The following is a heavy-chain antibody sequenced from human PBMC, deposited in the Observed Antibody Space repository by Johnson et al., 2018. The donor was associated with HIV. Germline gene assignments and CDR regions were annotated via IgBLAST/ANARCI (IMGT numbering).Heavy chain of an antibody. D-gene: IGHD2-15*01. V-gene: IGHV3-11*04. J-gene: IGHJ3*02. CDR3: AGRDLLRAFDI. CDR2: ISSDGSTI. Sequence: QVQLVESGGGLVKPGGSLRLSCAASGFSFGDYYMSWIRQAPGKGLEWISYISSDGSTIDYADSVKGRFNISRDNANNSRYLQMNSLRAEDTAVYYCAGRDLLRAFDIWGQGTMVTVSS. CDR1: GFSFGDYY.